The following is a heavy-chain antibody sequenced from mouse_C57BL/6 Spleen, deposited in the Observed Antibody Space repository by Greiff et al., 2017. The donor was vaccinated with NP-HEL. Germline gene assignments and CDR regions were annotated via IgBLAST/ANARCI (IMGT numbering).Heavy chain of an antibody. D-gene: IGHD1-1*01. V-gene: IGHV5-9-1*02. CDR3: TRDSRGGNYYGSSPAWFAY. CDR1: GFTFSSYA. Sequence: EVQVVESGEGLVKPGGSLKLSCAASGFTFSSYAMSWVRQTPEKRLEWVAYISSGGDYIYYADTVNGRFLISSDNARNTLYLQMSSLKSEDTAMYYCTRDSRGGNYYGSSPAWFAYWGQGTLVTVSA. CDR2: ISSGGDYI. J-gene: IGHJ3*01.